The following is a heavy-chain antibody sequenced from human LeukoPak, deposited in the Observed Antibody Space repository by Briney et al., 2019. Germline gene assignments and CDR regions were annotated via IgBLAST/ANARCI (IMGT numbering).Heavy chain of an antibody. J-gene: IGHJ3*02. CDR2: IYYSGST. CDR3: AREIFGVARKDAFDI. D-gene: IGHD3-3*01. V-gene: IGHV4-30-4*08. Sequence: PSETLSLTRTVSGGSISSGDYYWSWIRQPPGKGLEWIGYIYYSGSTYYNPSLKSRVTISVDTSKNQFSLKLSSVTAADTAVYYCAREIFGVARKDAFDIWGQGTMVTVSS. CDR1: GGSISSGDYY.